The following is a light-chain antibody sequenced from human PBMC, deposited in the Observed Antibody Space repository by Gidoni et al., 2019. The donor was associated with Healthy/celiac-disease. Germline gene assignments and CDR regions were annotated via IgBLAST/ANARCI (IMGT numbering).Light chain of an antibody. CDR3: QQSYSTPWT. J-gene: IGKJ1*01. CDR2: AAS. Sequence: DIQMTQSPSSLSASVGDRVTITCRASKSITSYLNWSQQKPGTAPKLLIYAASSLQSGVPSRFSGSGSGTDFTLTISSLQPEDFATYYCQQSYSTPWTFGQGTKVEIK. CDR1: KSITSY. V-gene: IGKV1-39*01.